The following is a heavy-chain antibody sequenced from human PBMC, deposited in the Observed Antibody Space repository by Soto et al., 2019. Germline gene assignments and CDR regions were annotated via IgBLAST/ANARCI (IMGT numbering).Heavy chain of an antibody. CDR1: GFTFSTYA. CDR3: AKCYGGNSAYTYTVDP. D-gene: IGHD2-21*02. V-gene: IGHV3-23*01. J-gene: IGHJ5*02. CDR2: ISSSGGST. Sequence: EVQLLESGGGLVQPGGSLRLSCAASGFTFSTYAMSWVRQAPGKGLEWVSTISSSGGSTHYADSVKGRFTISRDNSKNTLYLQMNSLSAEDTAVYYCAKCYGGNSAYTYTVDPWGQGTPVTVSS.